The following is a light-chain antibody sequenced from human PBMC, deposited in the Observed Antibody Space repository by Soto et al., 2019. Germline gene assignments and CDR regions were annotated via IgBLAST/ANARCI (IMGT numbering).Light chain of an antibody. V-gene: IGKV1-9*01. CDR1: QGISSY. Sequence: DIQLTQSPSFLSASVGDRVTITCRASQGISSYLAWYQQKPGKAPKLLIYAASTLQSGVPSRFXGSGSGKEFTLTISSLQPEDFATYYCQQLNSYPKLTFGGGTKVEIK. CDR3: QQLNSYPKLT. CDR2: AAS. J-gene: IGKJ4*01.